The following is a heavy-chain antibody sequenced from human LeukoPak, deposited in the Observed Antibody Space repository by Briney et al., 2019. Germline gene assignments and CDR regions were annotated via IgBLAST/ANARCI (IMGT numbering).Heavy chain of an antibody. V-gene: IGHV3-21*01. CDR3: ARGAEYYYDSSGYFPFDY. CDR1: GFIFSAYR. CDR2: ITGSYSHI. J-gene: IGHJ4*02. Sequence: PGGSLRLSCAASGFIFSAYRMNWVRQAPGKGLEWVSSITGSYSHIYYADSVKGRFTISRDNAKNSLYLQMNSLRAEDTAVYYCARGAEYYYDSSGYFPFDYWGQGTLVTVSS. D-gene: IGHD3-22*01.